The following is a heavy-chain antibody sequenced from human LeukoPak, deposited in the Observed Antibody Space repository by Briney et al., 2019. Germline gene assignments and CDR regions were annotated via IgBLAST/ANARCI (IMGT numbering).Heavy chain of an antibody. J-gene: IGHJ5*02. D-gene: IGHD5-18*01. CDR3: ARAIAGSGYSYGYQTNRFDP. Sequence: PSETLSLTCTVSDGSISSYYWSWIRQPPGKGLEWIGYIYYSGSTNYNPSLKSRVTISVDTSKNQFSLKLSSVTAADTAVYYCARAIAGSGYSYGYQTNRFDPWGQGTLVTVSS. CDR2: IYYSGST. V-gene: IGHV4-59*01. CDR1: DGSISSYY.